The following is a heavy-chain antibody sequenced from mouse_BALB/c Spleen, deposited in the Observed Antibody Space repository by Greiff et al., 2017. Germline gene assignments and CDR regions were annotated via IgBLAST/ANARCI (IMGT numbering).Heavy chain of an antibody. CDR1: GFTFSSYA. J-gene: IGHJ3*01. CDR3: APYYGSSYGFAY. CDR2: ISSGGST. V-gene: IGHV5-6-5*01. D-gene: IGHD1-1*01. Sequence: EVMLVESGGGLVKPGGSLKLSCAASGFTFSSYAMSWVRQTPEKRLEWVASISSGGSTYYPDSVKGRFTISRDNARNILYLQMSSLRSEDTAMYYCAPYYGSSYGFAYWGQGTLVTVSA.